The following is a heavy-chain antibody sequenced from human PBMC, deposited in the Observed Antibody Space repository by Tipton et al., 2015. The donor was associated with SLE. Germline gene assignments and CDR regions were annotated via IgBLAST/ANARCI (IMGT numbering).Heavy chain of an antibody. Sequence: SLRLSCAASGFTFSSYAMSWVRQAPGKGLEWVSAISGSGGSTYYADSVKGRFTISRDNSKNTLYLQMNSLRAEDTAVYYCAKVKQQLVRNFGYFDYWGQGTLVTVSS. D-gene: IGHD6-13*01. V-gene: IGHV3-23*01. CDR2: ISGSGGST. J-gene: IGHJ4*02. CDR3: AKVKQQLVRNFGYFDY. CDR1: GFTFSSYA.